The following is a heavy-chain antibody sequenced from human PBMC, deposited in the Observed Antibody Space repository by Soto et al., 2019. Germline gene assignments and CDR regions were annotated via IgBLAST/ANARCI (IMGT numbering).Heavy chain of an antibody. CDR2: IIPIFGKA. CDR3: ARDQERWFDY. V-gene: IGHV1-69*05. J-gene: IGHJ4*02. CDR1: GYTFTSYG. D-gene: IGHD1-1*01. Sequence: SVKVSCKASGYTFTSYGISWVRQAPGQGLEWMGGIIPIFGKANYAQKFQGRVTITTDESTSTAYMELSSLRSEDTAVYYCARDQERWFDYWGQGTLVTVSS.